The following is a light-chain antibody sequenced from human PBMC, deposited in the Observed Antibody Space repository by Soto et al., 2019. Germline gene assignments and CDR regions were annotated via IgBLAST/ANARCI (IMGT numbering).Light chain of an antibody. CDR1: SSDVGGYKY. Sequence: QSALTQPASVSGSPGQSITISCTGTSSDVGGYKYVSWYQQHPGKAPKVMIYDVSNRPSGVSNSFSGSKSGNTASLTISGLQAEDEADYYCSSYTSSSTLVVGGGSQLTVL. CDR3: SSYTSSSTLV. J-gene: IGLJ7*01. CDR2: DVS. V-gene: IGLV2-14*03.